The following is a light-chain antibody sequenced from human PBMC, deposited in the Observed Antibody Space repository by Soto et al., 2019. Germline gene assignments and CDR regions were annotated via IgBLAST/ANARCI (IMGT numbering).Light chain of an antibody. J-gene: IGLJ3*02. CDR2: GNN. CDR1: SSNIRSNT. Sequence: QSILTQPPSASGTPGQRVTISCAGSSSNIRSNTVNWYQQLPGTAPKLLIYGNNQRPSGVPDRCSASASGTSASLAISGLQSDDEADYYCATWDDSLNGRVFGGGTKVTVL. V-gene: IGLV1-44*01. CDR3: ATWDDSLNGRV.